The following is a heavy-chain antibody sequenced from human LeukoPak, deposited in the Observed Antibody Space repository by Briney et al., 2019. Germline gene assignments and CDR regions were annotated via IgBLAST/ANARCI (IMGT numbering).Heavy chain of an antibody. CDR1: GYTFTDYG. V-gene: IGHV1-18*01. Sequence: GASVTVSCKASGYTFTDYGLSWVRQAPGQGLEGMGWIRVYNGDTNYAQKFQGRLTVTTDPSTSTAYMELRSLRSDDTAAYYCARGGDNYMDFWGQGTLVTISS. CDR3: ARGGDNYMDF. CDR2: IRVYNGDT. D-gene: IGHD1-1*01. J-gene: IGHJ4*02.